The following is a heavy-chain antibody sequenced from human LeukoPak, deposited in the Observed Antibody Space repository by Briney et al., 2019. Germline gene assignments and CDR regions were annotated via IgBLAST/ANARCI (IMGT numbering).Heavy chain of an antibody. Sequence: SGGSLRLSCAASGSTFSSYAMHWVRQAPGKGLEWVAVISYDGSSKYYADSVKGRFTISRDNSKNTLYLQMNSLRAEDTAVYYCAGVDYHFDYWGQGTLVTVSS. J-gene: IGHJ4*02. D-gene: IGHD4-11*01. CDR1: GSTFSSYA. V-gene: IGHV3-30*04. CDR3: AGVDYHFDY. CDR2: ISYDGSSK.